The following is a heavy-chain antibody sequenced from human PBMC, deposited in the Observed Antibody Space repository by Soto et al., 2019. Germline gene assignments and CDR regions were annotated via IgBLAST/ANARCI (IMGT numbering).Heavy chain of an antibody. CDR2: IYYSGST. CDR3: AASCVGCCGFNYYGMDV. D-gene: IGHD5-12*01. J-gene: IGHJ6*02. Sequence: QVQLQESGPGLVKPSQTLSLTCTVSGGSISSGGYYWSWIRQHPGKGLEWIGYIYYSGSTYYNPPLKSRVTISVDTSKNQFSLKLSSVTAADTAVYYCAASCVGCCGFNYYGMDVWGQGTTVTVSS. CDR1: GGSISSGGYY. V-gene: IGHV4-31*03.